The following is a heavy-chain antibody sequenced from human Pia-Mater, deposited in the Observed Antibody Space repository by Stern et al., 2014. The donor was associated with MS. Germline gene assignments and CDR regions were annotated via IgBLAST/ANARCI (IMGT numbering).Heavy chain of an antibody. J-gene: IGHJ4*02. D-gene: IGHD3/OR15-3a*01. CDR1: GYTFTSHY. Sequence: QVQLVESGAEVKKPGASVKVSCKASGYTFTSHYIHWVLQAPGQVLEWVGIINPSGDSASYAQKFQGRVTMTRDTSTSTLYMELSSMRSEDTAVYYCASGTGSKRPAGNYWGQGTLVTVSS. V-gene: IGHV1-46*01. CDR3: ASGTGSKRPAGNY. CDR2: INPSGDSA.